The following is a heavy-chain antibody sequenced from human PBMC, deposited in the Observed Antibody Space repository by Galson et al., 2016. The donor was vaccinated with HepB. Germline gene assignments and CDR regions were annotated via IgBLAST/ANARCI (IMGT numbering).Heavy chain of an antibody. CDR3: ATHDYDFSTGPYFFDE. J-gene: IGHJ4*02. V-gene: IGHV1-18*01. Sequence: SVKVSCKASGYIFTSSGISWVRQAPGQGLEWMGWISPYNGHTNYAQKFQGRVIVTTDTSTTTASMEVRSLRSDDTAIYYFATHDYDFSTGPYFFDEWGQGTLVTVSS. CDR2: ISPYNGHT. CDR1: GYIFTSSG. D-gene: IGHD3-3*01.